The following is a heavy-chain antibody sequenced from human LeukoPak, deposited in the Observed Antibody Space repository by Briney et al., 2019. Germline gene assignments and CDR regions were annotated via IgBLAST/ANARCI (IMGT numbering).Heavy chain of an antibody. CDR3: ARDPPEWELPQDY. CDR2: INSDGSST. J-gene: IGHJ4*02. CDR1: GFTFSTYW. Sequence: PGGSLRLSCAASGFTFSTYWMHWVRQAPGKGLVWVSRINSDGSSTSYADSVKGRFTISRDNAKNTLYLQMNSLRGEDTAVYYCARDPPEWELPQDYWGRGTLVAASS. V-gene: IGHV3-74*01. D-gene: IGHD1-26*01.